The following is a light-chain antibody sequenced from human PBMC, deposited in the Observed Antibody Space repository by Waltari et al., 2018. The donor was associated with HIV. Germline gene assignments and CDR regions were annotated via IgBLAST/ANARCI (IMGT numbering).Light chain of an antibody. Sequence: QSALTQPPSPSGSPGQSLTISCTASNSYMSEFSSVSWYQHPPGTAPKLIIFEVNERPSGVPDHFSGSRSGYSASLTVSGLQSEDEADYYCASYRGISNTYVFGTGTKVTVL. V-gene: IGLV2-8*01. CDR3: ASYRGISNTYV. CDR1: NSYMSEFSS. CDR2: EVN. J-gene: IGLJ1*01.